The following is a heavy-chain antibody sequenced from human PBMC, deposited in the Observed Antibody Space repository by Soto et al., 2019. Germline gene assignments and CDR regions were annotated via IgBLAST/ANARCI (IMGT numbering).Heavy chain of an antibody. V-gene: IGHV4-30-2*01. CDR3: ARVTPDGYSDY. CDR2: IYHSGST. Sequence: HSETLSLTCAVSGGSISSGGYSWSWIRQPPGKGLEWIGYIYHSGSTYYNPSLKSRVTISLDTSKNQFSLKLSSVTAADTAMYYCARVTPDGYSDYWGQGTLVTVSS. CDR1: GGSISSGGYS. J-gene: IGHJ4*02. D-gene: IGHD5-12*01.